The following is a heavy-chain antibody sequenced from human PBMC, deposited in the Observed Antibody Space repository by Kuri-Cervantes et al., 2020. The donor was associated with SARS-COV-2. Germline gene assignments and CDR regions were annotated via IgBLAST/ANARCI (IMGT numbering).Heavy chain of an antibody. CDR1: GGSISSSSYY. CDR2: IYYSGST. D-gene: IGHD3-10*01. CDR3: ARQSFMVRGGYFDY. V-gene: IGHV4-39*01. Sequence: GSLRLSCTASGGSISSSSYYWGWIRQPPGKGLEWIGSIYYSGSTYYNPSLKSRVTISVDTSKNQFSLKLSSVTAADTAVYYCARQSFMVRGGYFDYWGQGTLVTVS. J-gene: IGHJ4*02.